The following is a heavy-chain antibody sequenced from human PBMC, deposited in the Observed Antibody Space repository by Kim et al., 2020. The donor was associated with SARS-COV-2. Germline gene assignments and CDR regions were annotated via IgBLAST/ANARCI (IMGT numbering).Heavy chain of an antibody. V-gene: IGHV3-74*01. CDR1: GFTFSICW. D-gene: IGHD2-15*01. CDR2: IKGDGSG. Sequence: GGSLRLSCAASGFTFSICWMYWVRQAPGKGLVWVAHIKGDGSGSYADSEKGRFTISRDNAKNTLSLQMDSLRAEDTAVYYCARGGSGGTPDFWGQGTLVTVSS. J-gene: IGHJ4*02. CDR3: ARGGSGGTPDF.